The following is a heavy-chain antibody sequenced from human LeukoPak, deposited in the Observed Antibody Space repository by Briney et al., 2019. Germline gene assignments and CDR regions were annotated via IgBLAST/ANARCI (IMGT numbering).Heavy chain of an antibody. Sequence: SETLSLTCTVSGGSISSYYWSWIRQPPGKGLEWIGYIYYSGSTNYNPSPKSRVTISVDTSKNQFSLKLSSVTAADTAVYYCAREMLQWELLTGLHYYGMDVWGQGTTVTVSS. D-gene: IGHD1-26*01. CDR1: GGSISSYY. CDR2: IYYSGST. J-gene: IGHJ6*02. CDR3: AREMLQWELLTGLHYYGMDV. V-gene: IGHV4-59*01.